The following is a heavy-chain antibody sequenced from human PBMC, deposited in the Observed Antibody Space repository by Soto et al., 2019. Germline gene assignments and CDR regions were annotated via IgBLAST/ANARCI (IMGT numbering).Heavy chain of an antibody. CDR3: ARVTMVRGGQLDY. V-gene: IGHV4-31*03. D-gene: IGHD3-10*01. CDR2: IYYSGST. Sequence: QVQLQESGPGLVKPSQTLSLTCTVSGGSISSGGYYWSWIRQHPGKGLEWIGYIYYSGSTYYNPSLKSRVTISVDSSKNQFSLKLSSVTAADTAMYYCARVTMVRGGQLDYWGQGTLVTVSS. CDR1: GGSISSGGYY. J-gene: IGHJ4*02.